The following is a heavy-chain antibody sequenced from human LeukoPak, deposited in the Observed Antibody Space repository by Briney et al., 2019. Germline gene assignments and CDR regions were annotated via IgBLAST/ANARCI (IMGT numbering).Heavy chain of an antibody. CDR2: IHPNSGGT. CDR1: GYTFTGSY. J-gene: IGHJ4*02. CDR3: ARDPGRGYYTD. D-gene: IGHD3-22*01. Sequence: ASVKVSCKASGYTFTGSYMHWVRQAPGQGLDWMGWIHPNSGGTNYAQRFQGRVTMSRDTSISTAYMGLSRLRSDDTAVYYCARDPGRGYYTDWGQGTLVAVSS. V-gene: IGHV1-2*02.